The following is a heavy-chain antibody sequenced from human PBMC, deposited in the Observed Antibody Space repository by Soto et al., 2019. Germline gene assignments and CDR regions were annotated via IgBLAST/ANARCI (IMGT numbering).Heavy chain of an antibody. CDR1: GFTFSSDW. D-gene: IGHD6-19*01. Sequence: EVQLVESGGGLTQPGGSLRLSCAASGFTFSSDWLHWVRQAPGKGLGWVSRINTDGRGTSYADSVKGRFTISRDNAKNTRQMQMHSLRGEDTAIYYCPSGSPAPQHYFYYWGQGNMVTVSS. J-gene: IGHJ4*02. CDR3: PSGSPAPQHYFYY. CDR2: INTDGRGT. V-gene: IGHV3-74*01.